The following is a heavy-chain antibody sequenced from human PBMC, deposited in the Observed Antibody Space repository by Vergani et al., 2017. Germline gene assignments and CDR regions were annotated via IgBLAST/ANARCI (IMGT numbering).Heavy chain of an antibody. CDR3: ARVGVTFGGHGMDV. CDR2: INHSGST. Sequence: QVQLQQWGAGLLKPSETLSLTCAVYGGSFSGYYWSWIRQPPGKGLEWIGEINHSGSTNYNPSLKSRVTISVDTSKNQFSLKLSSVTAADTAVYYCARVGVTFGGHGMDVWGQGTTVTVSS. J-gene: IGHJ6*02. V-gene: IGHV4-34*01. D-gene: IGHD3-16*01. CDR1: GGSFSGYY.